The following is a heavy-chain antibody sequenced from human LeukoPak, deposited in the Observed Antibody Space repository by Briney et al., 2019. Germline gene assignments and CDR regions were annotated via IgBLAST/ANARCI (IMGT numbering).Heavy chain of an antibody. V-gene: IGHV4-59*01. CDR2: IYYSGST. J-gene: IGHJ6*02. D-gene: IGHD3-16*01. Sequence: SETLSLTCTVSGGSINNYYWSWIRQPPGKGLEWIGYIYYSGSTNYNPSLKSRVTISVDTSKNQFSLRLNSVTAADTAIYYCARDQTRPIMYMDIWGQGTTVTVSS. CDR3: ARDQTRPIMYMDI. CDR1: GGSINNYY.